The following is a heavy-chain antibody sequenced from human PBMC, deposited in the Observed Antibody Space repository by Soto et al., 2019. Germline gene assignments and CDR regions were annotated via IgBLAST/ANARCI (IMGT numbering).Heavy chain of an antibody. J-gene: IGHJ6*02. CDR2: IYYSGST. CDR1: GGSISSYY. V-gene: IGHV4-59*01. D-gene: IGHD2-2*01. Sequence: TSETLSLTCTVSGGSISSYYWSWIRQPPGKGLEWIGYIYYSGSTNYNPSLKSRVTISVDTSKNQFSLKLSSVTAADTAVYYCARAEAVVVPAATDTYYYYGMDVWGQGTTVTVSS. CDR3: ARAEAVVVPAATDTYYYYGMDV.